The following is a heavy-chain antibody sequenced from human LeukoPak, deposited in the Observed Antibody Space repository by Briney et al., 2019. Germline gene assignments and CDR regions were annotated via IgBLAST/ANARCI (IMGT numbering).Heavy chain of an antibody. Sequence: ASVKVSCKASGYTFISYGISWVRQAPGQGLEWMGWISAYNGNTNYAQMAQGRVTMTTDTSTSTAYMEVRSLRSDDTAMYYCARDVGDIVTIPAAISVPWGQGTLVTVSS. CDR3: ARDVGDIVTIPAAISVP. CDR1: GYTFISYG. D-gene: IGHD2-2*01. CDR2: ISAYNGNT. J-gene: IGHJ5*02. V-gene: IGHV1-18*01.